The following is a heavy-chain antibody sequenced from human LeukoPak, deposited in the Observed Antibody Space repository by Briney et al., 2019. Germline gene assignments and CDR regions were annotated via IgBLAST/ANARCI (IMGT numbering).Heavy chain of an antibody. J-gene: IGHJ3*02. CDR3: ARDQHFYYYDTSGFHDAFDI. CDR1: GFTFSSYA. V-gene: IGHV3-30*04. Sequence: PGGSLRLSCAASGFTFSSYAMHWVRQAPGKGLEWVAVISYDGSNKYYADSVKGRFTISRDNSKNTLYLQMNSLRAEDTAVYYCARDQHFYYYDTSGFHDAFDIWGPGTMVTVSS. CDR2: ISYDGSNK. D-gene: IGHD3-22*01.